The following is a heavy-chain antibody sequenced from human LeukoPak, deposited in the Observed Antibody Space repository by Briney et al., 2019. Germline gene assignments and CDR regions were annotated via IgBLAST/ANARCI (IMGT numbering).Heavy chain of an antibody. CDR2: INPNSGGT. CDR1: GYTFTGYY. D-gene: IGHD3-10*01. CDR3: ARDYRGGSGSYYNLPWSYYYYMDV. J-gene: IGHJ6*03. Sequence: GASVKVSCKASGYTFTGYYMHWVQQAPGQGLEWMGWINPNSGGTNYAQKLQGRVTMTTDTSTSTAYMELRSLRSDDTAVYYCARDYRGGSGSYYNLPWSYYYYMDVWGKGTTVTVSS. V-gene: IGHV1-2*02.